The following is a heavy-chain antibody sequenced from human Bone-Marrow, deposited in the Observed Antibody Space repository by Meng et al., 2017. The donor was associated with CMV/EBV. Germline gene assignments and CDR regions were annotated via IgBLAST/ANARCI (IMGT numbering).Heavy chain of an antibody. CDR2: IIPILGIA. CDR1: GGTFSSYT. Sequence: SVKVSCKASGGTFSSYTISWVRQAPGQGLEWMGRIIPILGIANYAQKFQGRVTITADKSTSTAYMELSSLRSEDTAVYYCARVLVGYYYGRDVWGQGNTVNV. J-gene: IGHJ6*02. CDR3: ARVLVGYYYGRDV. V-gene: IGHV1-69*02.